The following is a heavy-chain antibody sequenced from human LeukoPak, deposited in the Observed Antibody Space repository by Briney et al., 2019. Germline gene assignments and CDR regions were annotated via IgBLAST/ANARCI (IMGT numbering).Heavy chain of an antibody. CDR3: ARILSSSHAFDI. V-gene: IGHV3-21*01. J-gene: IGHJ3*02. D-gene: IGHD6-13*01. Sequence: GGSLRLSCAASGFTFISPDMNWVRQAPGKGLEWVASISSNSRNTHYADSLKGRFTISRDNAKNSLYLQMNSLRAEDTAVYYCARILSSSHAFDIWGQGTMVTVSS. CDR2: ISSNSRNT. CDR1: GFTFISPD.